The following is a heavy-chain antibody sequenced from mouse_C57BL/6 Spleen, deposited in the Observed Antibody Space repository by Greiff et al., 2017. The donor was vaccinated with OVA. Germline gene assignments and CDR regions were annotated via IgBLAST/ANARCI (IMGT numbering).Heavy chain of an antibody. CDR1: GYTFTSYT. CDR3: ARERVIGLPYFDY. J-gene: IGHJ2*01. Sequence: VKLQESGAELARPGASVKMSCKASGYTFTSYTMHWVKQRPGQGLEWIGYINPSSGYTKYNQKFKDKATLTADKSSSTAYMQLSSLTSEDSAVYYCARERVIGLPYFDYWGQGTTLTVSS. V-gene: IGHV1-4*01. D-gene: IGHD2-4*01. CDR2: INPSSGYT.